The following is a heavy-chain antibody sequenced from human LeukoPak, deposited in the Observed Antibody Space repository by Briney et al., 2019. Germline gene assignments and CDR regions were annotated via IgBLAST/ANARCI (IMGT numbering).Heavy chain of an antibody. CDR1: GFTFSSYA. CDR2: ISSSGGST. V-gene: IGHV3-23*01. J-gene: IGHJ3*02. Sequence: AGSLSLSCAASGFTFSSYAMSWVRQAPGKGLEWVSGISSSGGSTYYAASVKGRFTISRDNSKNTLYLQMNRLRAEDTAVYYGAKDSYSAYDSDAFDIWGQGEMVTVSS. CDR3: AKDSYSAYDSDAFDI. D-gene: IGHD5-12*01.